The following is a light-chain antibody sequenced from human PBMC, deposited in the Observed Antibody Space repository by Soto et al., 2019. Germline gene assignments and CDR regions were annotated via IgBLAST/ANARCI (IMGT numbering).Light chain of an antibody. Sequence: DSQMTQSPSSLSASVGDRVPITCQASQDTSNYLNWYQQKPWNAPKLLIYDASNLETGVPSRFSGSGSGTEFTFPISSLQPEDIETYYCQQYDKLPLTFGAVTKVDIK. CDR2: DAS. CDR3: QQYDKLPLT. CDR1: QDTSNY. V-gene: IGKV1-33*01. J-gene: IGKJ3*01.